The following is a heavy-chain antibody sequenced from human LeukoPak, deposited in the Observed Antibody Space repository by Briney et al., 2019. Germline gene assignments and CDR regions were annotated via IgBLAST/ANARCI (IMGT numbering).Heavy chain of an antibody. V-gene: IGHV4-34*01. CDR1: GESFSGYY. D-gene: IGHD3-10*01. Sequence: PSETLSLTCAVYGESFSGYYWSWIRQPPGKGLEWIGEINHSGSTNYNPSLKSRVTISVDTSKNQFSLKLSSVTAADTAVYYCARRKRGFDYWGQGTLVTVSS. J-gene: IGHJ4*02. CDR3: ARRKRGFDY. CDR2: INHSGST.